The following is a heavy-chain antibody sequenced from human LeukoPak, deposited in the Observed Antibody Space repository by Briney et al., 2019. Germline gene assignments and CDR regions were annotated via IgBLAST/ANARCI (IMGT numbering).Heavy chain of an antibody. J-gene: IGHJ4*02. D-gene: IGHD4-17*01. CDR3: AHYGDYRFLYYFDY. CDR1: GFSLSTSGVG. Sequence: SGLTLVKPTQTLTLTCTFSGFSLSTSGVGVGWIRQPPGMALECLALIYWNDNKLYSPSLKSRLTITKDTSNNQVVLTMTNMDPVDTATYYCAHYGDYRFLYYFDYWGQGTLVTV. CDR2: IYWNDNK. V-gene: IGHV2-5*01.